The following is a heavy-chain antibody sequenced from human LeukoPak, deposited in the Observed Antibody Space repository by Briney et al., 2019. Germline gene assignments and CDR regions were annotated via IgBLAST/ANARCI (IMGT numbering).Heavy chain of an antibody. J-gene: IGHJ4*02. Sequence: SETLSLTCTVSGGSISSSRYHWGWIRQPPGKGLEWIGSIYYSGSTYYNPSLKSRVTISVDTSKNQFSLKLSSVTAADTAVYYCARHNWGSVFDYWGQGTLVTVSS. V-gene: IGHV4-39*01. CDR3: ARHNWGSVFDY. CDR1: GGSISSSRYH. D-gene: IGHD7-27*01. CDR2: IYYSGST.